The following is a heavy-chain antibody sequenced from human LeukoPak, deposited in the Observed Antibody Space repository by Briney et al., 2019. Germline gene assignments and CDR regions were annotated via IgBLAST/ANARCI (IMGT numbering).Heavy chain of an antibody. J-gene: IGHJ4*02. CDR1: GFIFSDYG. Sequence: GGSLRLSCAVSGFIFSDYGFHWVRQPPGRGLEWVAVTRFDGSIKQYADSVKGRFTISRDDSKNTLYLQMNFLKSEDTAVYYCARWGGTRQYYFGYWGQGTLVTVSS. V-gene: IGHV3-33*01. CDR3: ARWGGTRQYYFGY. D-gene: IGHD1-1*01. CDR2: TRFDGSIK.